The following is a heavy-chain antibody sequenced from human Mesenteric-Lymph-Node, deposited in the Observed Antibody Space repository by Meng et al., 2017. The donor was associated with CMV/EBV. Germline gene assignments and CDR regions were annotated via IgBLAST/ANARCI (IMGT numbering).Heavy chain of an antibody. J-gene: IGHJ4*02. CDR3: ARGSNDYGPNYFDY. D-gene: IGHD4-17*01. CDR1: GGSFSGYY. V-gene: IGHV4-34*01. Sequence: CAVYGGSFSGYYWSWIRQPPGKGLEWIGEINHSGSTNYNPSLKSRVTISVDTSKNQFSLKLSSVTAADTAVYYCARGSNDYGPNYFDYWGQGTLVTVSS. CDR2: INHSGST.